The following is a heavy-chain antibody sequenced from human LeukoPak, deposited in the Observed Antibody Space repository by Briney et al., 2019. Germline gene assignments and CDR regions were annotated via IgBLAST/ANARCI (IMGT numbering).Heavy chain of an antibody. D-gene: IGHD3-10*01. CDR2: IGNTGGST. CDR1: GFTFRSYA. Sequence: GGSLSLSCAASGFTFRSYALSWVREASGKGVEWVSAIGNTGGSTFYAAPVKGRFTFSRDNSKKTLYLQMNSLRAENTSVYYWAKRASGSGTSLYYFDYWGQGTLGTVSS. V-gene: IGHV3-23*01. J-gene: IGHJ4*02. CDR3: AKRASGSGTSLYYFDY.